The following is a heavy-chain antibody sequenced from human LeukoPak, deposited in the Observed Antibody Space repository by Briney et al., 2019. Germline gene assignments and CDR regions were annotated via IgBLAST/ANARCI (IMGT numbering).Heavy chain of an antibody. CDR1: GFTFSSYS. V-gene: IGHV3-48*01. CDR2: ISTSSSTI. CDR3: AGGLDF. Sequence: TGGSLRLSCAASGFTFSSYSMNWVRQAPGKGLEWVSYISTSSSTIYYADSVKGRFTISRDNAKSSLYLQMNSLRAEDTAVYYCAGGLDFWGQGTLVTVSS. J-gene: IGHJ4*02.